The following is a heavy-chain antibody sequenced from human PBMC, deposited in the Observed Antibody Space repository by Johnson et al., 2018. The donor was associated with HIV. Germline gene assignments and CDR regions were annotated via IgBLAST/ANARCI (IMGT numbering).Heavy chain of an antibody. V-gene: IGHV3-30*18. CDR3: AKEDSWRRAFDL. J-gene: IGHJ3*01. Sequence: QVQLVESGGGLVQPGRSLRLSCAASGFTFSSYGMHWVRQAPGKGLEWVAVISFDGSNKYYAESVKGRFTISRDNSKNTLYLQMNSLRPEDTAVYYCAKEDSWRRAFDLWGQGTMVTVSS. CDR1: GFTFSSYG. CDR2: ISFDGSNK. D-gene: IGHD3-3*01.